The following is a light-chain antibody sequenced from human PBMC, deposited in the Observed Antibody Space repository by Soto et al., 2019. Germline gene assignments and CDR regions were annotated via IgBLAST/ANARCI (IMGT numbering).Light chain of an antibody. CDR3: QQYGSSPPT. Sequence: EIVLTQSPGTLSLSPGERATLSCRASQSVSSSYLAWYQQKPGQAPRLLIYGASSRATGIPDRFSGSGSGTDFTLPISRLEPEDCAVYYCQQYGSSPPTFGQGTKVEL. CDR1: QSVSSSY. CDR2: GAS. V-gene: IGKV3-20*01. J-gene: IGKJ1*01.